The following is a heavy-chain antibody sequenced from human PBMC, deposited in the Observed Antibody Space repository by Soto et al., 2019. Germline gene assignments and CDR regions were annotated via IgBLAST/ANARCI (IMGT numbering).Heavy chain of an antibody. Sequence: ERLLRGSSGAVGVTRISYAMSWVRQAPGKGLECVSDISSSSNSIYYADSVKGRFTISRDNAKNTLYLQMNSLRAEDTAVYYCARVGPLLDDRAYCYYYGMDVWGQGTTVTVSS. V-gene: IGHV3-23*01. CDR3: ARVGPLLDDRAYCYYYGMDV. CDR1: GVTRISYA. CDR2: ISSSSNSI. J-gene: IGHJ6*02.